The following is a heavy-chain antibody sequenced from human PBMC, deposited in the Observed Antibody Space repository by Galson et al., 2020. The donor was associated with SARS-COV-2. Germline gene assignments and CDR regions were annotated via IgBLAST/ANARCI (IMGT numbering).Heavy chain of an antibody. V-gene: IGHV4-59*12. Sequence: SETLSLTCTVSGGYIAGFHWSWIRQAPGKGLEWIGHVDHTGSSKYNPSLKSRVTISVDTSKRQVSLKMTSVTTADTAVYFCARELRDSIGWFGWYFELWCRGTLVTVSS. D-gene: IGHD6-19*01. J-gene: IGHJ2*01. CDR2: VDHTGSS. CDR3: ARELRDSIGWFGWYFEL. CDR1: GGYIAGFH.